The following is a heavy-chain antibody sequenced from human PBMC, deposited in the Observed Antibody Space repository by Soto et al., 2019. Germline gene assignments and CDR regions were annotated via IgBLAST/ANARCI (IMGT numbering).Heavy chain of an antibody. CDR2: IYPGDSQT. CDR1: GYSFTTYW. D-gene: IGHD3-22*01. Sequence: GESLKISCKGSGYSFTTYWIAWVRQMPGKGLEWMGIIYPGDSQTSYSPSFQGQVTISADRSFTTAYLQWSSLKASDTAMYYCARHSTMIVISTRGDDYYCMTLWPQATPVPV. V-gene: IGHV5-51*01. CDR3: ARHSTMIVISTRGDDYYCMTL. J-gene: IGHJ6*02.